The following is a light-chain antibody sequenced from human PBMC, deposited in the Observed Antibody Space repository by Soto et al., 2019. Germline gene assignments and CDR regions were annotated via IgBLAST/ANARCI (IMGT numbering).Light chain of an antibody. J-gene: IGKJ1*01. Sequence: EIVLTQSPGTLSLSPGERATLSCRASQSVSTTYLAWYQQKPGQAPRLLIYCASSRATGMPDRFSGSVSGTDFTLTISRLEPEEFAVSYCQQYGSSRWTFGQGTKVEIK. CDR1: QSVSTTY. CDR3: QQYGSSRWT. CDR2: CAS. V-gene: IGKV3-20*01.